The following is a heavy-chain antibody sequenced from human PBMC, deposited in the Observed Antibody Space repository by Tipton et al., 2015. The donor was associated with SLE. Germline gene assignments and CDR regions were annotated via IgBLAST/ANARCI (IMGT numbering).Heavy chain of an antibody. CDR2: ITDSGRTT. J-gene: IGHJ3*01. Sequence: SLRLSCAASGFTFSSYAMSWVRQAPGKGLEWVSAITDSGRTTYYADSVKGRFTISRDNSKNTLYLQMNSLRAEDTALYFCAKDIRTEGTTSRAFDFWGQGTMVTVSS. V-gene: IGHV3-23*01. D-gene: IGHD1-7*01. CDR1: GFTFSSYA. CDR3: AKDIRTEGTTSRAFDF.